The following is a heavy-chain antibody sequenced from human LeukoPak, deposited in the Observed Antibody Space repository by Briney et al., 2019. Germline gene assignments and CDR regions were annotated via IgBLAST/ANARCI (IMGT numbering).Heavy chain of an antibody. V-gene: IGHV4-4*07. CDR3: ATDSLTTGFDY. Sequence: SETLSLTCAVYGGSFSGYYWSWVRQPAGKGLQWIGRIYPSGNTKYNPSLRSRVTLSIDTSKSQFSLRLSSVTAADTAVYYCATDSLTTGFDYWGQGSLVTISS. J-gene: IGHJ4*02. D-gene: IGHD1-14*01. CDR2: IYPSGNT. CDR1: GGSFSGYY.